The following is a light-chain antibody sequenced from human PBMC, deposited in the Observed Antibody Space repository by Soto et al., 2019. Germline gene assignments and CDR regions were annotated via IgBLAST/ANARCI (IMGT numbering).Light chain of an antibody. J-gene: IGLJ2*01. Sequence: QSALTQPPSASGSPGQSVTISCTGTSSDVGGYNYVFWYQQHPGKAPKLMIYEVTKRPSGVPDRFSGSKSGNTASLTVSGLQAEDEADYYCSSHAGINNVVFGGGTQLTVL. CDR1: SSDVGGYNY. CDR3: SSHAGINNVV. CDR2: EVT. V-gene: IGLV2-8*01.